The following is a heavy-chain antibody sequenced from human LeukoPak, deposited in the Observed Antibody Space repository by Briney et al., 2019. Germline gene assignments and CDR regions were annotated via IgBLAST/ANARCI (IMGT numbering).Heavy chain of an antibody. D-gene: IGHD4-23*01. CDR2: ISGSGGST. Sequence: GGSLRLSCAASGFTFNNYAMSWVRQAPGKGLEWVSTISGSGGSTYYADSVKGRFTISRDNSKNTLYLQMNSLRAEDTAVYYCAKLSMVVTQGFDYWGQGTLVTVSS. J-gene: IGHJ4*02. CDR1: GFTFNNYA. CDR3: AKLSMVVTQGFDY. V-gene: IGHV3-23*01.